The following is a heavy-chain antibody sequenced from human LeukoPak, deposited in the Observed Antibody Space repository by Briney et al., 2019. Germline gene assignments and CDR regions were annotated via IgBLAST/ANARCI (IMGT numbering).Heavy chain of an antibody. V-gene: IGHV3-7*01. CDR3: ARRRGSTSTDY. CDR1: GFTFSNYW. J-gene: IGHJ4*02. Sequence: GGSLRLSCTASGFTFSNYWMSWVRQAPGKGLEWVANINQDGNEKSYVDSVKGRFTISSDNAKNSLFLQVNSLRAEDTAVYYCARRRGSTSTDYWGQGTLVTVSS. D-gene: IGHD2-2*01. CDR2: INQDGNEK.